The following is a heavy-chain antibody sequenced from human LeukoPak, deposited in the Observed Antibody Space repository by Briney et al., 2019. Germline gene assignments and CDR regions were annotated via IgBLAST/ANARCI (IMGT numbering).Heavy chain of an antibody. CDR2: ITNSGGNT. CDR3: AKEMIAMVTDY. J-gene: IGHJ4*02. CDR1: GFTFRSYA. D-gene: IGHD5-18*01. Sequence: GGSLRLSCAASGFTFRSYAMTWVRQAPGKGLEWVSSITNSGGNTYYADSVKGRFAISRDNSRSTLYLQMNSLRAEDTAVYYCAKEMIAMVTDYWGQGTLVTVSS. V-gene: IGHV3-23*01.